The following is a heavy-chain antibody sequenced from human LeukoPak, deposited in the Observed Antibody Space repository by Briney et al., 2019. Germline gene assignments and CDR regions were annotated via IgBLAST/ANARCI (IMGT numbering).Heavy chain of an antibody. CDR1: GFTFSTYA. D-gene: IGHD5-24*01. J-gene: IGHJ4*02. CDR2: ISTSGYDT. V-gene: IGHV3-23*01. Sequence: GGSLRLSCAASGFTFSTYAMTWVRQAPGKGLEWVSAISTSGYDTYYLDSVRGRFTISRDNSKNTLYLQMNSLRAEDTAVYYCARWLKRPIDYWGQGTLVTVSS. CDR3: ARWLKRPIDY.